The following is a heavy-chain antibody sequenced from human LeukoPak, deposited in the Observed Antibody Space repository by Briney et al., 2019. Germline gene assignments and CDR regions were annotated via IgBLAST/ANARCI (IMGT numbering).Heavy chain of an antibody. D-gene: IGHD3-3*01. V-gene: IGHV3-30-3*01. Sequence: PGGSLRLSCAASGFTFSSYAMHWVRQAPGKGLEWVAVISYDGSNKYYADSVKGRFTISRDNSKNTLYLQMNSLRAEDTAVYYCARSGDPEYVLRFLEWWNWFDPWGQGTLVTVSS. CDR1: GFTFSSYA. CDR3: ARSGDPEYVLRFLEWWNWFDP. CDR2: ISYDGSNK. J-gene: IGHJ5*02.